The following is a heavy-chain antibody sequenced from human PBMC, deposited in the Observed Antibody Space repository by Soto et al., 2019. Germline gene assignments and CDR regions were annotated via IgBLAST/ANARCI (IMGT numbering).Heavy chain of an antibody. CDR1: GFTFTSSA. D-gene: IGHD1-26*01. V-gene: IGHV1-58*01. CDR2: IVVGSGNT. J-gene: IGHJ4*02. Sequence: VASVKVSCKASGFTFTSSAVQWVRQARGQRLEWIGWIVVGSGNTNYAQKFQERVTITRDMSTSTAYMELSSLRSEDTAVYYCAADGGSGSYYFDYWGQGTLVTVSS. CDR3: AADGGSGSYYFDY.